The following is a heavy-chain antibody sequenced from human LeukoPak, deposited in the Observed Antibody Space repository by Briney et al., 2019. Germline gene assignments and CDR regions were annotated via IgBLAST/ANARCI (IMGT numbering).Heavy chain of an antibody. V-gene: IGHV3-23*01. CDR1: GFTFSSYA. D-gene: IGHD1-14*01. Sequence: GGSLRLSCAASGFTFSSYAMSWVRQAPGKGLEWVSAISGSGGSTYYVDSVKGRFTISRDNSKNTLYLQMNSLRAEDTAVYYCAKRPGFPYYYYGMDVWGQGTTVTVSS. CDR2: ISGSGGST. CDR3: AKRPGFPYYYYGMDV. J-gene: IGHJ6*02.